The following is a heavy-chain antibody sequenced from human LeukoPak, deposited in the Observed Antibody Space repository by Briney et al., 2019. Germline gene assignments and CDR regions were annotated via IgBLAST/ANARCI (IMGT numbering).Heavy chain of an antibody. CDR3: ARSDAYGDSPFGY. CDR2: ISSSSSYI. Sequence: GGSLRLSCAASGFTFSSYSMNCVRQAPGKGLEWVSSISSSSSYIYYADSVKGRFTIYRDNDKNSLYLHMNSLRAEDTAVYYCARSDAYGDSPFGYWGQGTLVTVSS. CDR1: GFTFSSYS. J-gene: IGHJ4*02. D-gene: IGHD4-17*01. V-gene: IGHV3-21*01.